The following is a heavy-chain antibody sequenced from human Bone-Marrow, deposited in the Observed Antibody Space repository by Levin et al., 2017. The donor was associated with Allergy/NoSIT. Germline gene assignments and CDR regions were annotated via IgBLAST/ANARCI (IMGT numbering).Heavy chain of an antibody. CDR1: GDSISDSNW. J-gene: IGHJ5*02. Sequence: SETLSLTCAVSGDSISDSNWWTWVRQSPGKGLVWIGEMFHRGNTNYNPFLKSRVTRLLNKSKNHFSLMLKFVTAADTAVYYCAKVREGRYLAWKTNWFDPWGHGTLVIVSS. D-gene: IGHD3-9*01. CDR2: MFHRGNT. V-gene: IGHV4-4*02. CDR3: AKVREGRYLAWKTNWFDP.